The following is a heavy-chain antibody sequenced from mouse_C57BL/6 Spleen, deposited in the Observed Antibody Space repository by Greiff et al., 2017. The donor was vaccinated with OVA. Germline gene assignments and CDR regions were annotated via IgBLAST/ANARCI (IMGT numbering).Heavy chain of an antibody. J-gene: IGHJ2*01. CDR3: SYSNYVEDYFDY. CDR1: GYAFTNYL. CDR2: INPGSGGT. Sequence: QVQLKESGAELVRPGTSVKVSCKASGYAFTNYLIEWVKQRPGQGLEWIGVINPGSGGTNYNEKFKGKATLTADKSSSTAYMQLSSLTSEDSAVYFCSYSNYVEDYFDYWGQGTTLTVSS. D-gene: IGHD2-5*01. V-gene: IGHV1-54*01.